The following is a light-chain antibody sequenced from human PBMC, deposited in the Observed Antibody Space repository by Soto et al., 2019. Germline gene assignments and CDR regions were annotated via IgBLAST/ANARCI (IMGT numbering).Light chain of an antibody. CDR1: QSVSSN. J-gene: IGKJ1*01. Sequence: EIVLTQSPATLSLSPGERATLSCRASQSVSSNLAWYQQKPGQAPRLLIYGASTRATGIPARFSGSGSGTEFTLPISSLQSEDFAVYYCQQYNNWPPTFGQGTKVDIK. CDR2: GAS. V-gene: IGKV3-15*01. CDR3: QQYNNWPPT.